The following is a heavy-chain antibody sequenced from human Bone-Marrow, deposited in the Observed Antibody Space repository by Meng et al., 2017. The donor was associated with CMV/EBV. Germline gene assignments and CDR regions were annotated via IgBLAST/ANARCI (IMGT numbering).Heavy chain of an antibody. CDR3: ARGGLGYCSSTSCYMGY. V-gene: IGHV1-69*01. D-gene: IGHD2-2*02. Sequence: GTFSSYDISWVRQAPGQGLEWMGGIIPIFGTANYAQKFQGRVTITADESTSTAYMELSSLRSEDTAVYYCARGGLGYCSSTSCYMGYWGQGTLVTVSS. CDR2: IIPIFGTA. CDR1: GTFSSYD. J-gene: IGHJ4*02.